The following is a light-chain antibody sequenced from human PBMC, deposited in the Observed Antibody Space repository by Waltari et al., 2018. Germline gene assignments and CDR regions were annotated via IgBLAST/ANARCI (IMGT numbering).Light chain of an antibody. CDR2: AAS. CDR1: QEFDRY. CDR3: QQNYRTPT. J-gene: IGKJ4*01. V-gene: IGKV1-39*01. Sequence: DVQVTQSPSSLSASVGDSVTITCRTRQEFDRYLNWYQQKPGNAPKLLIYAASYLQSGVPSKFSGSGSGTDFSLPISSLQPEDCAVYYCQQNYRTPTFGGGPKVEVK.